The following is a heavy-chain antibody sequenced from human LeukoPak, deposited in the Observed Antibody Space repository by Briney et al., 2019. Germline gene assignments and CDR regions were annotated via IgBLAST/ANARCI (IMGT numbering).Heavy chain of an antibody. CDR1: GGSISSYY. CDR3: ARDKTGEMATIWGNWFDP. J-gene: IGHJ5*02. CDR2: IYYSGST. D-gene: IGHD5-24*01. V-gene: IGHV4-59*12. Sequence: SETLSLTCTVSGGSISSYYWSWIRQPPGKGLEWIGYIYYSGSTNYNPSLKSRVTISVDTSKNQFSLKLSSVTAADTAVYYCARDKTGEMATIWGNWFDPWGQGTLVTVSS.